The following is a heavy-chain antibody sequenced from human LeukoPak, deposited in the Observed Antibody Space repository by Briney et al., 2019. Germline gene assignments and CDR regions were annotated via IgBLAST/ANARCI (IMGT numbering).Heavy chain of an antibody. Sequence: PETLSLTCIVSSGSINNHYWSWIRQPPGKGLEWIGYIYNSWNTNYNPSLQSRVTISMDASRKQFSLNLTSVTAADTAVYYCARDQIGYGLDYWGQGTLVTVSS. CDR1: SGSINNHY. CDR2: IYNSWNT. V-gene: IGHV4-59*11. J-gene: IGHJ4*02. D-gene: IGHD5-18*01. CDR3: ARDQIGYGLDY.